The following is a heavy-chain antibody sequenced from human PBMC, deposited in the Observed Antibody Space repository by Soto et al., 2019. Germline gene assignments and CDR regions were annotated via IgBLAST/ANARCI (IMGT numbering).Heavy chain of an antibody. V-gene: IGHV4-61*05. CDR1: GGSISSSSYY. CDR2: IYYSGST. D-gene: IGHD3-22*01. Sequence: PSETLSLTCTVSGGSISSSSYYWGWIRQPPGKGLEWIGYIYYSGSTNYNPSLKSRVTISVDTSKNQFSLKLSSVTCADTAVYYCARVIDRSGYYYVSWFDPWGQGTLVTVSS. CDR3: ARVIDRSGYYYVSWFDP. J-gene: IGHJ5*02.